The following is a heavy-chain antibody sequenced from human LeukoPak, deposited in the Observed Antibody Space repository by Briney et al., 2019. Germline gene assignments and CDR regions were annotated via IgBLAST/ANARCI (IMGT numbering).Heavy chain of an antibody. D-gene: IGHD3-22*01. V-gene: IGHV4-31*03. CDR1: GGSISSGGYY. CDR2: IYYSGST. Sequence: PSETLSLTCTVSGGSISSGGYYWSWIRQHPGKGLEWIGYIYYSGSTYYNPSLKSRVTISVDTSKNQFSLKLSSVTAADTAVYYCARGATMIVVVRASWAFDIRGQGTMVTVSS. CDR3: ARGATMIVVVRASWAFDI. J-gene: IGHJ3*02.